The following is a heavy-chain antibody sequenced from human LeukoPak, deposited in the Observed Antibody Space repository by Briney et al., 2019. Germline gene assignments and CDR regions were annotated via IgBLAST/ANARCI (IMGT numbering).Heavy chain of an antibody. J-gene: IGHJ6*02. CDR1: GGSISSYY. Sequence: PSETLSLTCTVSGGSISSYYWSWLRQPPGKGLEWTGFIYYSGSTNYNPSLNSRVTISVDASKNQFSLKLSSVTAADTAVYYCARDYYDSSGYSLLGYYYGMDVWGQGTTVTVSS. V-gene: IGHV4-59*01. D-gene: IGHD3-22*01. CDR2: IYYSGST. CDR3: ARDYYDSSGYSLLGYYYGMDV.